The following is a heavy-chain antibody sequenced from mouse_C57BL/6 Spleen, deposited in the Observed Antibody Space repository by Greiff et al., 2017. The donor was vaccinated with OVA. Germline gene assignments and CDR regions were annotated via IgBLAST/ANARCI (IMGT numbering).Heavy chain of an antibody. CDR3: ARSAYYSNRYYFDY. J-gene: IGHJ2*01. Sequence: QVQLQQPGPELVKPGASVKLSCKASGYTFTSYWMQWVKQRPGQGLEWIGEIDPSDGYTNYNHKFKGKATLTVDTSSSTAYMQLSSLTSEDSAVYYCARSAYYSNRYYFDYWGQGTTLTVSS. CDR1: GYTFTSYW. CDR2: IDPSDGYT. V-gene: IGHV1-50*01. D-gene: IGHD2-5*01.